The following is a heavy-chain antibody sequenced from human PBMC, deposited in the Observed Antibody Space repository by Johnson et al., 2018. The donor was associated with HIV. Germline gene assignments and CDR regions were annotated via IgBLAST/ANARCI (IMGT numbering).Heavy chain of an antibody. CDR1: GFSFDDYG. CDR2: ITWNGGSS. J-gene: IGHJ3*02. CDR3: ARESGHAFDI. V-gene: IGHV3-20*04. Sequence: VQLVESGGGVVRPGGSLRLSCAASGFSFDDYGMNWVRQVPGKGLEWVSGITWNGGSSTYADSVKGRFTFSRDNAKDSLYLQMNSLRAEDTAVYYCARESGHAFDIWGQGTMVTVSS. D-gene: IGHD3-3*01.